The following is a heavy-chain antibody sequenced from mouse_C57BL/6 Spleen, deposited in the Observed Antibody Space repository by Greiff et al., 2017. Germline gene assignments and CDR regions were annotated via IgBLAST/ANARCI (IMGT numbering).Heavy chain of an antibody. CDR3: ARRHSGSEGYFDV. CDR2: INPSSGYT. CDR1: GYTFTSYW. Sequence: VQLQQSGAELAKPGASVKLSCKASGYTFTSYWMHWVQQRPGQGLEWIGYINPSSGYTKSNQKFKDKAPLTADTSSSTAYRQLSSLTYEDTAVYYGARRHSGSEGYFDVWGTGTTVTVSS. D-gene: IGHD1-1*01. J-gene: IGHJ1*03. V-gene: IGHV1-7*01.